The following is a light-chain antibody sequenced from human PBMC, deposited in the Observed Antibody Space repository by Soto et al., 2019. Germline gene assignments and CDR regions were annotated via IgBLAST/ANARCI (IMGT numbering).Light chain of an antibody. V-gene: IGLV1-40*01. Sequence: QSVLTQPPSVSGAPGLRVTISCTGSSSNIGADYDVHWYQQIPGKAPKLLIYSNNKRPSGVPDRFSGSKSGTSASLAITGLQAEDEADYYCLSYDDSQSASGVFGGGTKLTVL. J-gene: IGLJ3*02. CDR2: SNN. CDR3: LSYDDSQSASGV. CDR1: SSNIGADYD.